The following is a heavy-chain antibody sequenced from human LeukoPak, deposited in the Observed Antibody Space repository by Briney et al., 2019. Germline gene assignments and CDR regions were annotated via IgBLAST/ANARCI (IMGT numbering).Heavy chain of an antibody. CDR1: GFTFCSYW. J-gene: IGHJ4*02. CDR3: ARETYSSSRDFDY. Sequence: PGGSLRLSCAASGFTFCSYWMHWVRHAPGKGLMWVSGINSDGSSTSYADSVRGRFTISRDNAKNTLSLQMNSLRAEDTAVYYCARETYSSSRDFDYWGQGTLVTVSS. V-gene: IGHV3-74*01. D-gene: IGHD6-6*01. CDR2: INSDGSST.